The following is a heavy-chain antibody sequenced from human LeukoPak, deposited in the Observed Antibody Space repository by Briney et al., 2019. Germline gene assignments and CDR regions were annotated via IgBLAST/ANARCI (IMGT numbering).Heavy chain of an antibody. CDR1: GFTFSSHP. CDR3: AKGLLRSGSYYSLFVYFDY. D-gene: IGHD1-26*01. Sequence: GGSLRLSCAASGFTFSSHPMSWVRQAPGKGLEWVSVISGSGGSTYSADSVKGRFTISRDNPKNTLYLQMSSLRAEDTAVYYCAKGLLRSGSYYSLFVYFDYWGQGTLVTVSS. V-gene: IGHV3-23*01. CDR2: ISGSGGST. J-gene: IGHJ4*02.